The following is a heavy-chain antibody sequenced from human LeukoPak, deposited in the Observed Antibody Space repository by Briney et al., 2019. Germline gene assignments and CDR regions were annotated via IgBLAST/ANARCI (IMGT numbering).Heavy chain of an antibody. D-gene: IGHD1-26*01. J-gene: IGHJ3*02. Sequence: SVKVSCKASGGTFSSYAISWVRQAPGQGLEWMGGIIPIFGTANYAQKFQGRVTITTDESTSTAYMELSSLRSEDTAVYYCARPIVGATLDAFDIWGQGTMVTVSS. CDR1: GGTFSSYA. CDR3: ARPIVGATLDAFDI. CDR2: IIPIFGTA. V-gene: IGHV1-69*05.